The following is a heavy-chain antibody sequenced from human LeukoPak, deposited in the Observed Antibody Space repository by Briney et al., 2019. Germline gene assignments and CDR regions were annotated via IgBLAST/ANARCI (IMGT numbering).Heavy chain of an antibody. V-gene: IGHV3-7*01. CDR2: INQAGSEK. D-gene: IGHD3-10*01. CDR1: GFTFSRYW. Sequence: GGSLRLSCAASGFTFSRYWMSWVRQAPGKGLDWVADINQAGSEKFYVDSVKGRFTISRDNAKISLYLQMNSLRAEDTAVYYCARVAPGGVGSFDYWGQGTLVTVSS. CDR3: ARVAPGGVGSFDY. J-gene: IGHJ4*02.